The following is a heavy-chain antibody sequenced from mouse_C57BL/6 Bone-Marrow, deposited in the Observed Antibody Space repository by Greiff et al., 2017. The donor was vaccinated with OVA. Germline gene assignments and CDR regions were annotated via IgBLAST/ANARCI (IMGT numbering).Heavy chain of an antibody. V-gene: IGHV1-9*01. CDR2: ILPGSGST. CDR3: ARGPFFITTVVASFDY. CDR1: GYTFTGYW. Sequence: VQLQQSGAELMKPGASVKLSCKATGYTFTGYWIEWVKQRPGHGLEWIGEILPGSGSTNYNEKFKGKATFTADTSSNTAYMQLSSLTTEDSAIYYCARGPFFITTVVASFDYWGQGTTLTVSS. J-gene: IGHJ2*01. D-gene: IGHD1-1*01.